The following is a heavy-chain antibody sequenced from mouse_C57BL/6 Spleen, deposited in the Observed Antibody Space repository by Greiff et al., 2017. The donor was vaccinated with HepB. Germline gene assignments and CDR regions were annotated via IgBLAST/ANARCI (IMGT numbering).Heavy chain of an antibody. J-gene: IGHJ4*01. V-gene: IGHV1-63*01. Sequence: QVHVKQSGAELVRPGTSVKMSCKASGYTFTNYWIGWAKQRPGHGLEWIGDIYPGGGYTNYNEKFKGKATLTADKSSSTAYMQFSSLTSEDSAIYYCARGRRDYYGSSAFYAMDYWGQGTSVTVSS. CDR2: IYPGGGYT. CDR3: ARGRRDYYGSSAFYAMDY. D-gene: IGHD1-1*01. CDR1: GYTFTNYW.